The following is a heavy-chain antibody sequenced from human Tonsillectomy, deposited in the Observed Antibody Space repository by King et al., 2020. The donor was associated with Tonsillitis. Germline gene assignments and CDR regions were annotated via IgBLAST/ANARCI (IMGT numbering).Heavy chain of an antibody. V-gene: IGHV3-30*18. CDR1: GFTFSNSG. D-gene: IGHD4-11*01. CDR2: TSYDGNYK. J-gene: IGHJ3*02. Sequence: VQLVESGGGVVQPGKSLRLSCAASGFTFSNSGMHWVRQAPGKGLEWVAVTSYDGNYKYYVDSVKGRFTVSRDGSDSTLYLQMNSLRAEDTAVYYCAKSTYSSGLGGFHIWGQGTMVTVSA. CDR3: AKSTYSSGLGGFHI.